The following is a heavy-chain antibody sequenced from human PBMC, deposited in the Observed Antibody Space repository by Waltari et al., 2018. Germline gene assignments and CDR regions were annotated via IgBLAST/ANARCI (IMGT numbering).Heavy chain of an antibody. D-gene: IGHD1-1*01. J-gene: IGHJ4*02. CDR3: ARDYNSLVDY. CDR1: GFNFKSHA. CDR2: IAYDGVDK. V-gene: IGHV3-30*06. Sequence: QMYLVESGGGVTQPGKSLRLSCAASGFNFKSHAMHWVRQTPGKGLHWVALIAYDGVDKWYADSLKGRFTISRDNSKSTLYLQIDSLRSEDTAVYYCARDYNSLVDYWGQGILVTVSS.